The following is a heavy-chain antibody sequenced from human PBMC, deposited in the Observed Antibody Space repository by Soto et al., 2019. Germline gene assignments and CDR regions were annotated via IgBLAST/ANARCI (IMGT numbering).Heavy chain of an antibody. CDR3: ARESVNSSSGYFDY. J-gene: IGHJ4*02. D-gene: IGHD6-13*01. Sequence: QVQLVQSGAEVKKPGSSVKVSCKASGGTFSSYAISWVRQAPGQGLEWMGGIIPIFGTANYAQKFQGRVTNTADESKRKAYMELSSLRSEDKAVYYCARESVNSSSGYFDYWGQGTMVTVSS. V-gene: IGHV1-69*01. CDR2: IIPIFGTA. CDR1: GGTFSSYA.